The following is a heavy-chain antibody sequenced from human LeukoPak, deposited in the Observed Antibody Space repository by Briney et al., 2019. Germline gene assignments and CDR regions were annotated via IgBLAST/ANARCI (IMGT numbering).Heavy chain of an antibody. V-gene: IGHV4-61*01. CDR1: GGSVSSGSYY. CDR2: IYYSGST. CDR3: ARTKYSSSWYLY. Sequence: SETLSLTCTVSGGSVSSGSYYWSWIRQPPGKGLEWIGYIYYSGSTNYNPSLKSRVTISVDTSKNQFSLKLSSVTAADTAVYYCARTKYSSSWYLYWGQGTLVTVSS. J-gene: IGHJ4*02. D-gene: IGHD6-13*01.